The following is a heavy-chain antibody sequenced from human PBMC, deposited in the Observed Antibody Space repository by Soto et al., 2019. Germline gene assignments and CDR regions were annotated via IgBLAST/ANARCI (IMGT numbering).Heavy chain of an antibody. J-gene: IGHJ5*02. V-gene: IGHV1-18*01. CDR3: ARHHGPPTSETWFDP. CDR1: GYTFFTYD. CDR2: ISTYSGDT. D-gene: IGHD4-17*01. Sequence: QVHLVQSGVEVTTPGASVKVSCQASGYTFFTYDISWVRQAPGQGLEWMGWISTYSGDTKYAQKFQGRVTMTTDTSTTTAYLDLRSLRSDDTAGYYCARHHGPPTSETWFDPGGQGTRVTVSS.